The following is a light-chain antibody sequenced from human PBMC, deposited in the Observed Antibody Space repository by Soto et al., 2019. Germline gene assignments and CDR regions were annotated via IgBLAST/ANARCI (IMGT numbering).Light chain of an antibody. CDR1: SSDVGGYNY. CDR2: DVN. Sequence: QSALTQPASVSGSPGQSITISCTGTSSDVGGYNYVSWYQQHPGKAPKLMIYDVNTRPSGVSSRFSGSKSDNTASLTISGLQADDEGDYYCSSYTSRSTVLFGGGTKLTVL. J-gene: IGLJ2*01. CDR3: SSYTSRSTVL. V-gene: IGLV2-14*01.